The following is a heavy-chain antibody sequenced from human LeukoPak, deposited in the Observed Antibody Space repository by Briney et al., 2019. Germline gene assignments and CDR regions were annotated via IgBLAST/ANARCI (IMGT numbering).Heavy chain of an antibody. CDR3: ARDGAITMVRGFDYYGMDV. CDR2: ISAYNGNT. CDR1: GYTFTSYG. D-gene: IGHD3-10*01. J-gene: IGHJ6*02. Sequence: ASVKVSCKASGYTFTSYGISWVRQAPGQGLEWMGWISAYNGNTNYAQKLQGRVTMTTDTSTSTAYMELRSLRSDDTAVYYCARDGAITMVRGFDYYGMDVWGQGTTVTVSS. V-gene: IGHV1-18*01.